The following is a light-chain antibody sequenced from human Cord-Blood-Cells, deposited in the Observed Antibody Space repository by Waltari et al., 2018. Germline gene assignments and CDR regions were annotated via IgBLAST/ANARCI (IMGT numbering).Light chain of an antibody. CDR3: QHYNSYSPT. CDR1: QSISSW. V-gene: IGKV1-5*01. CDR2: DAC. Sequence: DIQMTQSPSTLSASVGDRVTLTCRASQSISSWLALYQQKPGKAPKLLIYDACSLESGVPSRFSGSASGTEFTLTISSLQPDDVATYYRQHYNSYSPTFGQGTKLEIK. J-gene: IGKJ2*01.